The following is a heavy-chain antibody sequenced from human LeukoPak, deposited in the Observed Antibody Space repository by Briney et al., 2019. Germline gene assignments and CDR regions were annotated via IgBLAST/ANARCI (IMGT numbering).Heavy chain of an antibody. CDR3: ARCVDYYYYYYMDV. V-gene: IGHV3-74*01. Sequence: TGGSLRLSCAASGFTFSSYWMHWVRHAPGKGLVWVSRINSDGSSTSYADSVKGRFTISRDNAKNTLYLQMNSLRAEDTAVYYCARCVDYYYYYYMDVWGKGTTVTVSS. J-gene: IGHJ6*03. CDR1: GFTFSSYW. CDR2: INSDGSST.